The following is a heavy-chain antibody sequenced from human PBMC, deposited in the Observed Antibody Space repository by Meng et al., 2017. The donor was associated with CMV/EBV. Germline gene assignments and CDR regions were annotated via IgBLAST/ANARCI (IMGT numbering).Heavy chain of an antibody. CDR2: IYYSGST. CDR3: ASRITIFGVVTAFDP. CDR1: GGSISSSSYY. V-gene: IGHV4-39*07. Sequence: HLQRRGSGPVLVKPSETLSLTCTVSGGSISSSSYYWGWIRQPPGKGLEWIGSIYYSGSTYYNPSLKSRVTISVDTSKNQFSLKLSSVTAADTAVYYCASRITIFGVVTAFDPWGQGTLVTVSS. J-gene: IGHJ5*02. D-gene: IGHD3-3*01.